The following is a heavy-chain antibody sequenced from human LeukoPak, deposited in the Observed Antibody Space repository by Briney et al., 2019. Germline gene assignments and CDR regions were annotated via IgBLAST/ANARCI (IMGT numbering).Heavy chain of an antibody. Sequence: GGSLRLSCAASGFTFSSYSMNWVRQAPGKGPEWVSSISSSSSYIYYADSVKGRFTISRDNAKNSLYLQMNSLRAEDTAVYYCARDWDVVVPAAVAFDYWGQGTLVTVPS. CDR3: ARDWDVVVPAAVAFDY. J-gene: IGHJ4*02. CDR1: GFTFSSYS. V-gene: IGHV3-21*01. CDR2: ISSSSSYI. D-gene: IGHD2-2*01.